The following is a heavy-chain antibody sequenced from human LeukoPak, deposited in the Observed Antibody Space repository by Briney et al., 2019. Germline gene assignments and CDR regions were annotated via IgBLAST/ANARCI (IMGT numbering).Heavy chain of an antibody. V-gene: IGHV1-69*05. Sequence: SVKVSCKASGGTFSSYAISWVRQAPGQGLEWMGGIIPIFGTANYAQKFQGRVTITTDEPTSTAYMELSSLRSEDTAVYYCARDVGGGYCSGGSCRDYWGQGTLVTVSS. D-gene: IGHD2-15*01. CDR3: ARDVGGGYCSGGSCRDY. CDR1: GGTFSSYA. J-gene: IGHJ4*02. CDR2: IIPIFGTA.